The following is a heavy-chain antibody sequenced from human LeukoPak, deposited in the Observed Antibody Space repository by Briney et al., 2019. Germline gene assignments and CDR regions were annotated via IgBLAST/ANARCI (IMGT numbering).Heavy chain of an antibody. D-gene: IGHD3-22*01. CDR3: AKDGTYYYDSSGQPEPSYYFAY. Sequence: GGSLRLSCAASGFTFSSYAMSWVRQAPGKGLEWVSAISGSGGSTYYADSVKGRFTISRDNSKNTLYLQMNSLRAEDTAVYYCAKDGTYYYDSSGQPEPSYYFAYWGQGTLVTVSS. CDR2: ISGSGGST. J-gene: IGHJ4*02. V-gene: IGHV3-23*01. CDR1: GFTFSSYA.